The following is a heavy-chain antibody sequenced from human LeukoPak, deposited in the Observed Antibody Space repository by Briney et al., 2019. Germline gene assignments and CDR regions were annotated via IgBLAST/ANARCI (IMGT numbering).Heavy chain of an antibody. CDR1: GGTFSSYA. D-gene: IGHD3-16*01. CDR3: ARSRYDGDAYDI. J-gene: IGHJ3*02. CDR2: INTNTGNP. Sequence: ASVKVSCKASGGTFSSYAISWVRQAPGQGLEWMGWINTNTGNPTYAQGFTGRFVFSLDTSVSTAYLQISSLKAEDTAVYYCARSRYDGDAYDIWGHGTMVTVSS. V-gene: IGHV7-4-1*02.